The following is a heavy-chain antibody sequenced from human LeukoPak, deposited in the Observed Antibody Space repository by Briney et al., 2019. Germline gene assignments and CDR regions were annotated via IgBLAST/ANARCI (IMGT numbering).Heavy chain of an antibody. J-gene: IGHJ6*02. D-gene: IGHD1-26*01. CDR1: GYTCTSYY. CDR2: INPNSGGT. Sequence: ASVKVSCKASGYTCTSYYMHWVRQAPGQGLEWMGWINPNSGGTNYAQKFQGRVTMTRDTSISTAYMELSRLRSDDTAVYYCARDKEELQYYYYYGMDVWGQGTTVTVSS. CDR3: ARDKEELQYYYYYGMDV. V-gene: IGHV1-2*02.